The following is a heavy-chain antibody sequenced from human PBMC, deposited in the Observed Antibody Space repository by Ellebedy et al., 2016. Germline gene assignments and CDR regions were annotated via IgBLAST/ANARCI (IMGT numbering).Heavy chain of an antibody. Sequence: GESLKISXGVSGFTFSGYSMKWVRRAPGKGLEWLSFISPGPGSTIYYAESVKGRFTISRDNAKNSVYLQMNSLRDDDTAVYYCTRGGLYNSFDMWGQGTKVTVSS. J-gene: IGHJ3*02. CDR3: TRGGLYNSFDM. V-gene: IGHV3-48*02. CDR1: GFTFSGYS. D-gene: IGHD1-20*01. CDR2: ISPGPGSTI.